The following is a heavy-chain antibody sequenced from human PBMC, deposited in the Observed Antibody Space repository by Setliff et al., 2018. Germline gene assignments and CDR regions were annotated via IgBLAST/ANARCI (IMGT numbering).Heavy chain of an antibody. Sequence: VKVSCKASGDSFSNYAISWVRQAPGQGLEWMGGIIPMFGTPAYTQKFQDRVTITTDESTSTAYMELNSLRTEDTAVYYCARDLDYQYYYDSSGRDAFDIWGQGTMVTVSS. CDR3: ARDLDYQYYYDSSGRDAFDI. D-gene: IGHD3-22*01. CDR1: GDSFSNYA. CDR2: IIPMFGTP. J-gene: IGHJ3*02. V-gene: IGHV1-69*05.